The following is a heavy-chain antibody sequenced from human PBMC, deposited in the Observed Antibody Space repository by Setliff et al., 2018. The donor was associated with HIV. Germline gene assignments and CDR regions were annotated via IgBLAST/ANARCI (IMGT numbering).Heavy chain of an antibody. CDR1: GESFSGYY. Sequence: SETLSLTCAVYGESFSGYYWTWIRQSPGKGLEWIGEINHSGSNNYNPPLKSRVTISVDTSKNQFSLKLHSMTAADTAVYFCARGRAYSSGWGLLRNYYMDVWGKGTTVTVSS. V-gene: IGHV4-34*01. J-gene: IGHJ6*03. CDR3: ARGRAYSSGWGLLRNYYMDV. CDR2: INHSGSN. D-gene: IGHD6-19*01.